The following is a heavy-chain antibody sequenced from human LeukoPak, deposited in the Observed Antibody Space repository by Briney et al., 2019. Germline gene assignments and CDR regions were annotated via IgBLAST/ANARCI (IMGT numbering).Heavy chain of an antibody. V-gene: IGHV4-4*09. CDR3: ARLLPPSGSYSYYYYYMDV. CDR1: GGSISSYY. J-gene: IGHJ6*03. D-gene: IGHD1-26*01. CDR2: IYTSGTA. Sequence: PSETLSLTRTVSGGSISSYYWSWIRQPPGKGLDWIGSIYTSGTANYNPSLKSRVTISVDTSKKQVSLKLSSVTAADTAVYYCARLLPPSGSYSYYYYYMDVWGKGTTVSVSS.